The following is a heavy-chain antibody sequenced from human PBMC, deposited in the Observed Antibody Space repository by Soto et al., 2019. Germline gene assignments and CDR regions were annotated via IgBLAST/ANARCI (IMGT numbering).Heavy chain of an antibody. J-gene: IGHJ6*02. CDR1: GFTFSSYA. V-gene: IGHV3-23*01. D-gene: IGHD6-19*01. CDR3: AKDLAKWLVYSYYGMDV. Sequence: GGSLRLSCAASGFTFSSYAMSWVRQAPGKGLEWVSAISGSGGSTYYADSVKGRITISRDNSKNTLYLQMNSLRAEDTAVYYCAKDLAKWLVYSYYGMDVWGQGTTVTVSS. CDR2: ISGSGGST.